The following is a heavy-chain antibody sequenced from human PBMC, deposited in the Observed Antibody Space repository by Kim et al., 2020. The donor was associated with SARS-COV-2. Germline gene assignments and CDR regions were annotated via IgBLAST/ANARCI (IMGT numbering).Heavy chain of an antibody. J-gene: IGHJ4*02. CDR2: ISSSSSYI. D-gene: IGHD3-9*01. CDR1: GFTFSSYS. V-gene: IGHV3-21*01. Sequence: GGSLRLSCAASGFTFSSYSMNWVRQAPGKGLEWVSSISSSSSYIYYADSVKGRFTISRDNAKNSLYLQMNSLRAEDTAVYYCARAVYYDILTGHPLDYWGQGTLVTVSS. CDR3: ARAVYYDILTGHPLDY.